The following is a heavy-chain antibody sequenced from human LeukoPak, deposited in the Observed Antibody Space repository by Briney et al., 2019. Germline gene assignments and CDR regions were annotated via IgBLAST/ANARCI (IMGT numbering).Heavy chain of an antibody. CDR2: IIPIFGTA. Sequence: SVKVSCKASGGTFSSYAISWVRQAPGRGLEWMGRIIPIFGTANYAQKFQGRVTITTDESTSTAYMELSSLRSEDTAVYYCARGQRWLQLPRYYYYMDVWGKGTTVTVSS. D-gene: IGHD5-24*01. J-gene: IGHJ6*03. CDR1: GGTFSSYA. CDR3: ARGQRWLQLPRYYYYMDV. V-gene: IGHV1-69*05.